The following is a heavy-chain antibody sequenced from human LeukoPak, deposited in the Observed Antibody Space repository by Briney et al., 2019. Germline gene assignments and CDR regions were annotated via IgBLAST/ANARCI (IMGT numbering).Heavy chain of an antibody. CDR1: GGSISGSYYY. CDR3: ARLGTYDSRATWDS. CDR2: IYYTGAT. D-gene: IGHD3-16*01. J-gene: IGHJ5*02. V-gene: IGHV4-39*01. Sequence: PSETLSLTCTVSGGSISGSYYYWGWIRQPPGKGLEYITSIYYTGATYYNPSLKSRVTISVDPSKDQFSLKLTSVTAADTAVYYCARLGTYDSRATWDSWGQGTLVTVSS.